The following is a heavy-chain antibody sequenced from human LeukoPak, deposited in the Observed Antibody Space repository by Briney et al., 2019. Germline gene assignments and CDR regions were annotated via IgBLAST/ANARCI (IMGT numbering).Heavy chain of an antibody. CDR3: ARAWYNWNLGY. J-gene: IGHJ4*02. Sequence: GRSLRLSCAASGFTFISYAMNWVRQAPGKGLEWVAVISYDGSNKYYADSVKGRFTISRDNSKNTLYLQMNSLRAEDTAVYYCARAWYNWNLGYWGQGTLVTVSS. D-gene: IGHD1-1*01. CDR2: ISYDGSNK. V-gene: IGHV3-30*04. CDR1: GFTFISYA.